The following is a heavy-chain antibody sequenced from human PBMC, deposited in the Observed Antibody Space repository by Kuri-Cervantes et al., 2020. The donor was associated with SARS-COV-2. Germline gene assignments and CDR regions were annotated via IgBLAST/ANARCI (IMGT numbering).Heavy chain of an antibody. CDR1: GGSFSGYY. V-gene: IGHV4-34*01. CDR2: INHSGST. D-gene: IGHD2-15*01. Sequence: SETLSLTCAVHGGSFSGYYWSWIRQPPGEGLEWIGEINHSGSTNYNPSLKSRVTISVDTSKNQFYLKLSSVTAADTAVYYCARDDVVVGGGKNWFDYWGPGTLVTVSS. CDR3: ARDDVVVGGGKNWFDY. J-gene: IGHJ5*01.